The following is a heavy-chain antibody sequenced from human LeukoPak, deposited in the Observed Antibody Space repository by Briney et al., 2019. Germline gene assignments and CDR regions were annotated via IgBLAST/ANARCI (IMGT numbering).Heavy chain of an antibody. Sequence: SQTLSLTCTVPGGPISSGGYYWSWIRQHPGKGLEWIGYIYYSGSTYYNPSLKSRVTISVDTSKNQFSLKLSSVTAADTAVYYCARDRIWYGMDVWGQGTTVTVSS. CDR1: GGPISSGGYY. J-gene: IGHJ6*02. V-gene: IGHV4-31*03. CDR2: IYYSGST. D-gene: IGHD2-15*01. CDR3: ARDRIWYGMDV.